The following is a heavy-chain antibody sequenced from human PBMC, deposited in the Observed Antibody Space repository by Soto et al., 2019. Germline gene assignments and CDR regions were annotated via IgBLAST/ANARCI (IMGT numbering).Heavy chain of an antibody. D-gene: IGHD3-22*01. Sequence: GESLKISCKGSGYSFTSYWSSWVRQMPGKGLEWMGRIDPSDSYTNYSPSFQGHVTISADKSISTAYLQWSSLKASDTAMYYCARHSITMIVVGNAFDIWGQGTMVTVSS. CDR2: IDPSDSYT. J-gene: IGHJ3*02. CDR3: ARHSITMIVVGNAFDI. V-gene: IGHV5-10-1*01. CDR1: GYSFTSYW.